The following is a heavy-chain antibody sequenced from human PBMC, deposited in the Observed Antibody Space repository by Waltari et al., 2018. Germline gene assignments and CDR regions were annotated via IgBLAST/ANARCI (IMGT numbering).Heavy chain of an antibody. V-gene: IGHV3-23*01. Sequence: EVHLLESGGGLVQPGGSLRLSCAASGFIVSSYAMNWVRHAPGKVVDWVSGMTGSGGSTYYADSVKGRFTISRDNSKNTLYLQVNSLRAEDTAVYYCAKEGKGNNDFWSGYYTGYFDYWGQGTLVTVSS. CDR2: MTGSGGST. CDR3: AKEGKGNNDFWSGYYTGYFDY. D-gene: IGHD3-3*01. J-gene: IGHJ4*02. CDR1: GFIVSSYA.